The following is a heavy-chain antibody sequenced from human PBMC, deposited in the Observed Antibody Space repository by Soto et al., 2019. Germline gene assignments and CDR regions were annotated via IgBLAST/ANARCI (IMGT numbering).Heavy chain of an antibody. Sequence: EVQLVESGGGLVQPGGSLRLSCAGSGFTLRDHYIDWVRQAPGKGLEWVGRSRDKAQGYSTAYAASVIGRFTTSRDESTNSVYMQMNSLKNEDTAVYYWVRATYFSDSSGYTRCLDYWGQGTLVTVSS. CDR2: SRDKAQGYST. V-gene: IGHV3-72*01. D-gene: IGHD3-22*01. CDR3: VRATYFSDSSGYTRCLDY. J-gene: IGHJ4*02. CDR1: GFTLRDHY.